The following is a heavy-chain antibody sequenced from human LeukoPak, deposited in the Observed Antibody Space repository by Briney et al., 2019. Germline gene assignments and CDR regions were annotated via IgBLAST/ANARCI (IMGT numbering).Heavy chain of an antibody. CDR3: ARGTDTHFDY. V-gene: IGHV3-64*01. CDR2: ISSNGGST. J-gene: IGHJ4*02. CDR1: GFTFSSYA. D-gene: IGHD5-18*01. Sequence: GGSLRLSCAASGFTFSSYAMHWVRQAPGKGLEYVSAISSNGGSTYYANSVKGRFTISRDNSKNTLYLQMGSLRAEDMAVYYCARGTDTHFDYWGQGTLVTVSS.